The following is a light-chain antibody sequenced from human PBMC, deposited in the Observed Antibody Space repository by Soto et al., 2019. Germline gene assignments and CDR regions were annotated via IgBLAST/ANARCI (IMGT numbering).Light chain of an antibody. CDR3: SSYAGSNNFV. CDR1: SSDVGGYNY. J-gene: IGLJ1*01. Sequence: QSVLTQPPSASGSPGQSVAISCTGASSDVGGYNYVSWYQQHPGKAPKLMIYEVSKRPSGVPDRSSGSKSGNTASLTVSGLQAEDEADYYCSSYAGSNNFVFGTGTKVTVL. V-gene: IGLV2-8*01. CDR2: EVS.